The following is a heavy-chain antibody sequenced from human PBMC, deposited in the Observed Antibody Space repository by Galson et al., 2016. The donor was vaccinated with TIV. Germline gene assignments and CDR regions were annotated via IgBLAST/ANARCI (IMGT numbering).Heavy chain of an antibody. CDR3: AKRKNYGGDAFED. CDR2: INWNGGST. J-gene: IGHJ3*01. Sequence: SLRLSCAASGFTFDAYDMNWVRQAPGKGLEWVSGINWNGGSTGYADSVKGRFTISRDNSRNTLFLQMHSLRVEDTAVYYCAKRKNYGGDAFEDWGQGTLVTVSS. CDR1: GFTFDAYD. V-gene: IGHV3-20*04. D-gene: IGHD2-21*01.